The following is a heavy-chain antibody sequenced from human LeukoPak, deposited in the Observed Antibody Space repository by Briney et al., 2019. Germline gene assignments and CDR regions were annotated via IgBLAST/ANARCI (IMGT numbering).Heavy chain of an antibody. D-gene: IGHD3-3*01. CDR3: ARDGGY. V-gene: IGHV3-7*01. CDR2: IKQDGSEK. J-gene: IGHJ4*02. CDR1: GFTFSSYW. Sequence: GGSLRLSCAAPGFTFSSYWMSWVRQAPGKGLEWVANIKQDGSEKYYVDSVKGRFTISRDNAKNSLYLQMNSLRAEDTAVYYCARDGGYWGQGTLVTVSS.